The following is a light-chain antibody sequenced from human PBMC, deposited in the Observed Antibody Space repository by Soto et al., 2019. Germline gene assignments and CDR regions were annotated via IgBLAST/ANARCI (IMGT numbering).Light chain of an antibody. CDR3: NSYTTLSNRV. V-gene: IGLV2-14*01. CDR1: STDIGAYNY. J-gene: IGLJ1*01. Sequence: QSVLTQPASVSGSPGQSITISCTGTSTDIGAYNYVSWYQQHPGKAPKLLIYEVTNRPSGVSNRFSGPKSGNTASLTISGLQAEDEANYYCNSYTTLSNRVFGTGTKVTVL. CDR2: EVT.